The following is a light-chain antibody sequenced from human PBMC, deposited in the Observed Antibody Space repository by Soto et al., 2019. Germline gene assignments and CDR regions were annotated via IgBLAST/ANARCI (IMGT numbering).Light chain of an antibody. V-gene: IGKV3-11*01. CDR2: DVS. CDR3: QQRSRWPT. CDR1: QTVSSS. Sequence: EIVLTQSPATLSLSPGERATLSCRASQTVSSSLAWFQQKPGQAPRLLIYDVSVRATGIPARFSGSGSGTDFTLPISSLEPEDFAVYYCQQRSRWPTFGGGTKVEIK. J-gene: IGKJ4*01.